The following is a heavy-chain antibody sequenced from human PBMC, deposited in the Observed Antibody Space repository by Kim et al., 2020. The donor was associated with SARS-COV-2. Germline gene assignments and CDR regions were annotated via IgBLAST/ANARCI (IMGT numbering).Heavy chain of an antibody. CDR3: VKRSVLHAYYYDF. J-gene: IGHJ4*02. Sequence: YYADSVKGRFTISRDNSKNTLCLQMSSLRTEDTAVYYCVKRSVLHAYYYDFWGQGTLVAVSS. V-gene: IGHV3-64D*06. D-gene: IGHD3-16*01.